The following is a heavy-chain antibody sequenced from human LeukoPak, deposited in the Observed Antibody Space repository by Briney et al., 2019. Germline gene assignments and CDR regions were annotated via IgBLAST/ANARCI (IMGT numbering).Heavy chain of an antibody. Sequence: PGRSLRLSCAASGFTFSHYGMHWVRQAPGKGLEWVSIIYSGGGTNYADSVEGRFTISRDNSKNTLYLQMNSLRAEDTAVYYCAQVGYDSTGYYNYYFYYWGQGSLVTVSS. CDR2: IYSGGGT. J-gene: IGHJ4*02. V-gene: IGHV3-NL1*01. D-gene: IGHD3-22*01. CDR1: GFTFSHYG. CDR3: AQVGYDSTGYYNYYFYY.